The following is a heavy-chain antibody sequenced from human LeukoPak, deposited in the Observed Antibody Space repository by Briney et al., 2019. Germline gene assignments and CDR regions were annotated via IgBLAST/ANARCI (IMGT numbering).Heavy chain of an antibody. Sequence: ASVKVSCKASGYTFSNFGISWVRQAPGQGLEWMGRINPNSGGTNYAQKFQGRVTMTRDTSISTAYMELSRLRSDDTAVYYCARAVYGSGSLSDYWGQGTLVTVSS. CDR3: ARAVYGSGSLSDY. V-gene: IGHV1-2*06. J-gene: IGHJ4*02. D-gene: IGHD3-10*01. CDR2: INPNSGGT. CDR1: GYTFSNFG.